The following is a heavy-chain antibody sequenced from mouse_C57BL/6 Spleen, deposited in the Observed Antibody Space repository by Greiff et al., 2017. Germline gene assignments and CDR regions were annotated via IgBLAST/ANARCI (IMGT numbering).Heavy chain of an antibody. CDR1: GYTFTSYW. D-gene: IGHD4-1*01. Sequence: QVQLKQPGAELVKPGASVKLSCKASGYTFTSYWMHWVKQRPGQGLEWIGMIHPNSGSTNYNEKFKSKATLTVDKSSSTAYMQLSSLTSEDSAVYYCARSALTGTAYFDYWGQGTTLTVSS. CDR2: IHPNSGST. CDR3: ARSALTGTAYFDY. J-gene: IGHJ2*01. V-gene: IGHV1-64*01.